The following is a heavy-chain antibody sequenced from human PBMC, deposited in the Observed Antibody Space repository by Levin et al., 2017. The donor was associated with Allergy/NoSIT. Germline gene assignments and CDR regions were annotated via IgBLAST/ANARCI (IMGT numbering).Heavy chain of an antibody. Sequence: SGGSLRLSCTVSGGSISSYYWSWIRQPPGKGLEWIGYIYYSGSTNYNPSLKSRVTISVDTSKNQFSLKLSSVTAADTAVYYCAREGVNYYDSSGSFDYWGQGTLVTVSS. CDR2: IYYSGST. D-gene: IGHD3-22*01. J-gene: IGHJ4*02. CDR1: GGSISSYY. CDR3: AREGVNYYDSSGSFDY. V-gene: IGHV4-59*01.